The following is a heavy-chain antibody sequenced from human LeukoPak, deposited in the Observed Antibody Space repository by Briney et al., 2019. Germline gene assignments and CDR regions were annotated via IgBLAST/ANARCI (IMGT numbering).Heavy chain of an antibody. V-gene: IGHV3-21*01. CDR1: GFTVSSSS. CDR2: ISSSSSYI. CDR3: ARDNNYDILTGYFY. D-gene: IGHD3-9*01. Sequence: GGSLTLSWAPSGFTVSSSSMNWVRHAPGKGLEWVSSISSSSSYIYYADSVKGRFTISRDNAKNSLYLQMNSLRAEDTAVYYCARDNNYDILTGYFYWGQGTLVTVSS. J-gene: IGHJ4*02.